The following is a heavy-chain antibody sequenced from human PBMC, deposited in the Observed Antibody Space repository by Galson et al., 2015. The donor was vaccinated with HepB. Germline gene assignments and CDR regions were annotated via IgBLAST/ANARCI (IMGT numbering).Heavy chain of an antibody. CDR1: GFTFSTSG. D-gene: IGHD3-22*01. CDR2: ISYDGSND. Sequence: SLRLSCAASGFTFSTSGLHWVRQAPGKGLEWVAVISYDGSNDYFADSVKGRFTISRDTSENKVYLQMNSLRAEDTAVYYCAREDYYDSNTSGYYSPFTYSDLWGQGTLVTVSS. CDR3: AREDYYDSNTSGYYSPFTYSDL. J-gene: IGHJ4*02. V-gene: IGHV3-30-3*01.